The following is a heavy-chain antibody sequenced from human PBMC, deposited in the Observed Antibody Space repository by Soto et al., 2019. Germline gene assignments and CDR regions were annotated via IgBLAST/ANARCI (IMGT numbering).Heavy chain of an antibody. D-gene: IGHD3-22*01. CDR1: GFTFSSYV. J-gene: IGHJ5*02. Sequence: HPGGSLRLSCAVSGFTFSSYVMSWFRQAPGKGLEWVSAISGSGGSTYYADSVKGRFTISRDNSKNTLYLQMNSLRADDTAVYYCAKVGYYDSSGHNWFDPWGQGTLVTVSS. CDR3: AKVGYYDSSGHNWFDP. V-gene: IGHV3-23*01. CDR2: ISGSGGST.